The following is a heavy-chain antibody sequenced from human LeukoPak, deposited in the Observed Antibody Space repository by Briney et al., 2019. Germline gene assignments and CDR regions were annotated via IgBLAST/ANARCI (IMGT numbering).Heavy chain of an antibody. V-gene: IGHV1-2*02. CDR3: ARDPYDSSSYYYSYFDY. CDR2: INPNSGGT. D-gene: IGHD3-22*01. J-gene: IGHJ4*02. Sequence: EASVKVSCKASGYTFTSYYMHWVRQAPGQGLEWMGWINPNSGGTKSAQKFQGRVTMTRDTSISTAYMELSRLRSDDTAVYYCARDPYDSSSYYYSYFDYWGQGTLVTVSS. CDR1: GYTFTSYY.